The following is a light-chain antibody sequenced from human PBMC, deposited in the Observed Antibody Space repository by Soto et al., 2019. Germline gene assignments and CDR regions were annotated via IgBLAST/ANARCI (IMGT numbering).Light chain of an antibody. CDR1: QSVSSY. J-gene: IGKJ4*01. CDR2: DAS. CDR3: QQRSNWPLT. Sequence: EIVLTQSPATLSLSPGESATLSCRASQSVSSYLAWYQQKPGQAPRLLIYDASNRATGIPARFSGSGSGTDFTLTIRSLEPEDFAVYYCQQRSNWPLTFGGGTKVEIK. V-gene: IGKV3-11*01.